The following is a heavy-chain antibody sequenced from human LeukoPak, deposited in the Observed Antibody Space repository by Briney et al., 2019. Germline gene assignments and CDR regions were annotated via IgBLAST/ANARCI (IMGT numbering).Heavy chain of an antibody. Sequence: SETLSLTCAVYGGSFSGYYWSWIRQPPXXXXXXXGXIXXSGSTNYDPSLKSRVTISVDTSKNQFSLKLSSVTAADTAVYYCARRQKYGSGSYYPNYYFDYWGQGTLVTVSS. CDR3: ARRQKYGSGSYYPNYYFDY. D-gene: IGHD3-10*01. CDR1: GGSFSGYY. V-gene: IGHV4-34*01. J-gene: IGHJ4*02. CDR2: IXXSGST.